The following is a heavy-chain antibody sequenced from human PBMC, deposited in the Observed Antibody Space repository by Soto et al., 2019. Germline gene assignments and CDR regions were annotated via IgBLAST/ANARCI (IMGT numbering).Heavy chain of an antibody. CDR1: GGSISSGGYY. CDR3: ARDFTDSSGPTLGMGV. D-gene: IGHD6-19*01. Sequence: QVQLQESGPGLVKPSQTLSLTCTVSGGSISSGGYYWSWIRQHPGKGLEWIGYIYYSGSTYYNPSLTSRVTISVDTSKNQFSLKLSSVTASDTAVYYWARDFTDSSGPTLGMGVWGQGTTVTVSS. CDR2: IYYSGST. J-gene: IGHJ6*02. V-gene: IGHV4-31*03.